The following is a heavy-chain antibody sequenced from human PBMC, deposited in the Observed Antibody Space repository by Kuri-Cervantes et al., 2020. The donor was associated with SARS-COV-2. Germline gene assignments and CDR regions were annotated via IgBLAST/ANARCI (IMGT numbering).Heavy chain of an antibody. CDR2: ISWNSDSI. D-gene: IGHD1-20*01. J-gene: IGHJ3*02. CDR1: GFTFDDYA. Sequence: GGSLRLSCAASGFTFDDYAMHWVRQAPGKGLEWVSGISWNSDSIGYADSVKGRFTISRDNAKNSLYLQMNSLRAEDTAVYYCARAPYNWNHNLGAFDIWGQGTMVTVSS. V-gene: IGHV3-9*01. CDR3: ARAPYNWNHNLGAFDI.